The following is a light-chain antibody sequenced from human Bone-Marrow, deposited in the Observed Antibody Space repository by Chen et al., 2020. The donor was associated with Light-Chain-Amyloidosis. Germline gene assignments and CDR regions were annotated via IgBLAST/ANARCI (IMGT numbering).Light chain of an antibody. Sequence: SYVLTQPSSVSVAPGQPATLACGGTTIGSTRVHWYQQTPGQAPLLVVYDDSDRPSGIPARLAGSNSGNTATLTISRVEAGDEADYYCQVWDRSSDRPGFGGGTKLTVL. CDR3: QVWDRSSDRPG. V-gene: IGLV3-21*02. CDR1: TIGSTR. CDR2: DDS. J-gene: IGLJ3*02.